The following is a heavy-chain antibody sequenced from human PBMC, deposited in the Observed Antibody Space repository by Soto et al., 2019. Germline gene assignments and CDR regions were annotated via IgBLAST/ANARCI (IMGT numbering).Heavy chain of an antibody. Sequence: QVHLVQSGGEVKKPGASVKVSCKASGYTFNRHGITWVRQPPGQGLEWMGWISGYNGDINYEQKFQGRVTLSLDRLTSTVYVELKSVRFYDAAVYYCARVGIVVAREIDFWGQGTLVPVSS. D-gene: IGHD1-26*01. J-gene: IGHJ4*02. V-gene: IGHV1-18*04. CDR3: ARVGIVVAREIDF. CDR2: ISGYNGDI. CDR1: GYTFNRHG.